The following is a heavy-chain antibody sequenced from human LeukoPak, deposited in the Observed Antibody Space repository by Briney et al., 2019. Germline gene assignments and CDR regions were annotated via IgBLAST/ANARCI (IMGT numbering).Heavy chain of an antibody. Sequence: GGSLRLSCAASGFTFSNYEMNWVRQAPGKGLEWVANIKRDGSEKYYVDSVKGRFTISRDNAKNSLYLQMNSLRAEDTAVYYCARVRNGFIAAAGTHFDYWGQGTLVTVSS. J-gene: IGHJ4*02. CDR2: IKRDGSEK. V-gene: IGHV3-7*01. CDR3: ARVRNGFIAAAGTHFDY. D-gene: IGHD6-13*01. CDR1: GFTFSNYE.